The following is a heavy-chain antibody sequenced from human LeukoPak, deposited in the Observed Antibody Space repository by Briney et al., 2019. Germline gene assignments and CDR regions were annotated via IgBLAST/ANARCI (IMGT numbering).Heavy chain of an antibody. D-gene: IGHD3-10*01. Sequence: SETLSLTCAVSGGSISSYYWSWIRQPAGKGLEWIGRIYTSGSTNYNPSLKSRVTMSVDTSKNQFSLKLSSVTAADTAVYYCARDRGVRKDYYYYYGMDVWGQGTTVTVSS. V-gene: IGHV4-4*07. CDR3: ARDRGVRKDYYYYYGMDV. CDR1: GGSISSYY. CDR2: IYTSGST. J-gene: IGHJ6*02.